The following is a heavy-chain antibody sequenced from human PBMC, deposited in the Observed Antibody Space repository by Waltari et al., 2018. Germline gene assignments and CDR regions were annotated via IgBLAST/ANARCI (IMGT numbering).Heavy chain of an antibody. Sequence: QLLESGGGLVQPGGSLRLSCSDSGLTFSIFAMSWVRQAPGKGLEGVSGISNSGADTYYADSVKGRFTIPRDNSKKTLYLQMNSLRVEDTAVYYCAKDHGVAYWGRGTLVTVSA. V-gene: IGHV3-23*01. CDR2: ISNSGADT. CDR1: GLTFSIFA. J-gene: IGHJ4*02. CDR3: AKDHGVAY. D-gene: IGHD3-16*01.